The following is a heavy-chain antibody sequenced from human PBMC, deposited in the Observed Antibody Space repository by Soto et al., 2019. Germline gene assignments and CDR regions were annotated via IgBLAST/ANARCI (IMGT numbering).Heavy chain of an antibody. J-gene: IGHJ3*02. V-gene: IGHV4-30-4*01. CDR3: ARPYYYDSSGYYLDAFDI. CDR1: GRSISSGDYY. D-gene: IGHD3-22*01. CDR2: IYYSGST. Sequence: SETLSLTCTVSGRSISSGDYYWSWIRQPPGKGLEWIGYIYYSGSTYYNPSLKSRVTISVDTSKNQFSLKLSSVTAADTAVYYCARPYYYDSSGYYLDAFDIWGQGTMVTVSS.